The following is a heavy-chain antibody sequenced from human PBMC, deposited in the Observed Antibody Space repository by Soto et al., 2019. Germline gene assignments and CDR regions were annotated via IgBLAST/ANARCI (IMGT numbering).Heavy chain of an antibody. V-gene: IGHV3-23*01. D-gene: IGHD3-10*01. Sequence: PGGSLRLSCAASGFTFSSYAMSWVRQAPGKGLEWVSAISGSGGSTYYADSVKGRFTISRDNSKNTLYLQMNSLRAEDTAVYYCALVGFRITMVRGVITFDYWGQGTLVTVSS. CDR2: ISGSGGST. CDR3: ALVGFRITMVRGVITFDY. CDR1: GFTFSSYA. J-gene: IGHJ4*02.